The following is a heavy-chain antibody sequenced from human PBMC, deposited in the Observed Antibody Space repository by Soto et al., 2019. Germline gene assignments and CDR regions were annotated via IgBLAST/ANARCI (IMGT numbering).Heavy chain of an antibody. CDR3: ARGRYGDY. V-gene: IGHV1-18*01. CDR1: GYAFTTYG. J-gene: IGHJ4*02. D-gene: IGHD1-1*01. CDR2: ISAHNGNT. Sequence: QVHLVQSGAEEKKRGASVMVSCKGSGYAFTTYGITWVRQAPGQGLEWMGWISAHNGNTNYAQKLQGRVTVTRDTSTSTAYMELRSLISDDTAVYYCARGRYGDYWGQGALVTVSS.